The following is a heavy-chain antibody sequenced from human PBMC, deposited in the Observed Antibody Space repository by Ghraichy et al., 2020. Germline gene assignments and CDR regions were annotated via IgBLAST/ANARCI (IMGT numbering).Heavy chain of an antibody. Sequence: TLSLTCTVSGGSISSGGHYWSWIRQHPGKGLEWIGHIHYSGSTYYNPSLKSRVTISVDTSKNQFSLKLSSVTAADTAVYSCASEIGKMDVWGQGTTVTVSS. V-gene: IGHV4-31*03. CDR1: GGSISSGGHY. D-gene: IGHD4-23*01. J-gene: IGHJ6*02. CDR2: IHYSGST. CDR3: ASEIGKMDV.